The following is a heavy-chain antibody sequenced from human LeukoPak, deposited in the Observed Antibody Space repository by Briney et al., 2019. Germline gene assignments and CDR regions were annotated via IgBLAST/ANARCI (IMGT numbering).Heavy chain of an antibody. D-gene: IGHD2-2*01. Sequence: QPGGSLRLSCAASGFTVTTKSTAWVRQAPGRGLEWVSVFYSPGSTYYADSVHGRFTISRDNSLNTLFLQMNSLRVEDTAVYYCASARESCIGSTCYEYFHHWGQGTPLTVSS. J-gene: IGHJ1*01. CDR1: GFTVTTKS. V-gene: IGHV3-53*01. CDR2: FYSPGST. CDR3: ASARESCIGSTCYEYFHH.